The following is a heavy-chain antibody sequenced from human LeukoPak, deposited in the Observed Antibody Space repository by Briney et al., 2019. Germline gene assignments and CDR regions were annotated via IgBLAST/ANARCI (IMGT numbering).Heavy chain of an antibody. Sequence: PGGSLRLSCAASGFTFSSYWMHWVRQAPGKGLVWVSRINSDGSSTSYADSVKGRFTISRDNAKNTLYLQMNSLRAEDTAVYYCARGDYCSSTSCYYYYYYMDVWGKGTPVTVSS. D-gene: IGHD2-2*01. CDR1: GFTFSSYW. J-gene: IGHJ6*03. CDR2: INSDGSST. CDR3: ARGDYCSSTSCYYYYYYMDV. V-gene: IGHV3-74*01.